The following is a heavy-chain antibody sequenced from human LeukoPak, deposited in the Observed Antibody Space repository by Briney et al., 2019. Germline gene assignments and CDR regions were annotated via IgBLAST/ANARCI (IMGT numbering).Heavy chain of an antibody. CDR2: IRYDGSNK. V-gene: IGHV3-30*02. CDR3: AKDVEQQLVIDY. D-gene: IGHD6-13*01. Sequence: GGSLRLSCAASGFTFSSYGMHWVRQASGKGLEWVAFIRYDGSNKYYADSVKGRFTISRDNSKNTLYLQMNSLRAEDTAVYYCAKDVEQQLVIDYWGQGTLVTVSS. J-gene: IGHJ4*02. CDR1: GFTFSSYG.